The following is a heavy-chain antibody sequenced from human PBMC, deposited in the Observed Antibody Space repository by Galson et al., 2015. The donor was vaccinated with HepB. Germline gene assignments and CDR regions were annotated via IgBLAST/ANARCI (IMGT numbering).Heavy chain of an antibody. CDR1: GFTFSSYA. Sequence: SLRLSCAASGFTFSSYAMHWVRQAPGKGLEWVAVISYDGSNKYYADSVKGRFTISRDNSKNTLYLQMNSLRAEDTAVYYCARDPNIVVAPAADNWFDPWGQGTLVTVSS. CDR2: ISYDGSNK. D-gene: IGHD2-2*01. J-gene: IGHJ5*02. V-gene: IGHV3-30-3*01. CDR3: ARDPNIVVAPAADNWFDP.